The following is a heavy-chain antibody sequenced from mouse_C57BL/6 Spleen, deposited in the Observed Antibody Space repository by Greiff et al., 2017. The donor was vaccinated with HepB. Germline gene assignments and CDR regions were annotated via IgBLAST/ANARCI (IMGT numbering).Heavy chain of an antibody. V-gene: IGHV5-6*01. CDR2: ISSGGSYT. CDR1: GFTFSSYG. J-gene: IGHJ2*01. Sequence: EVNVVESGGDLVKPGGSLKLSCAASGFTFSSYGMSWVRQTPDKRLEWVATISSGGSYTYYPDSVKGRFTISRDNAKNTLYLQMSSLKSEDTAMYYCARHGSYFDYWGQGTTLTVSS. CDR3: ARHGSYFDY. D-gene: IGHD2-2*01.